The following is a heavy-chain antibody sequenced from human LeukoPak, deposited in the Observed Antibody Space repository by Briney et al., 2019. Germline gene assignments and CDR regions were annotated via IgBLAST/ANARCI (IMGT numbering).Heavy chain of an antibody. V-gene: IGHV1-3*01. CDR3: ARDAVAEVGATDSGYMDV. D-gene: IGHD1-26*01. Sequence: ASVKVSCKASGYTFTSYAMHWVRQAPGQRLEWMGWINAGNGNTKYSQKFQGRVTITRDTSASTAYMELSSLRSEDTAVYYCARDAVAEVGATDSGYMDVWGKGTTVTVSS. CDR1: GYTFTSYA. J-gene: IGHJ6*03. CDR2: INAGNGNT.